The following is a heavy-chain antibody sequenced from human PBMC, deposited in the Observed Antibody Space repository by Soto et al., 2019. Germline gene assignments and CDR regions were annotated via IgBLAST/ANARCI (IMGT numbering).Heavy chain of an antibody. CDR3: ARDSGSQWPFDY. J-gene: IGHJ4*02. D-gene: IGHD6-19*01. V-gene: IGHV4-59*01. Sequence: ETLSLTCTVSGGSISSYYWSWIRQPPGKGLEWIGYIYYSGSTNYNPSLKSRVTISVDTSKNQFSLKLTSVTAADTAVYYCARDSGSQWPFDYWGQGTLVTVSS. CDR1: GGSISSYY. CDR2: IYYSGST.